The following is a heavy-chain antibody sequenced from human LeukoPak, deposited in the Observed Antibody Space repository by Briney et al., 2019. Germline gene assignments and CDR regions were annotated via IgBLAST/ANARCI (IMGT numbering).Heavy chain of an antibody. V-gene: IGHV3-30*02. J-gene: IGHJ4*02. CDR3: AKRYYDSSGYVDY. CDR1: GFTFSSYG. D-gene: IGHD3-22*01. Sequence: GGSLRLSCAASGFTFSSYGMHWVRQAPGKGLEWVAFIRYDGSNKYYADSVKGRFTISRGNSKNTLYLQMNSLRAEDTAVYYCAKRYYDSSGYVDYWGQGTLVTVSS. CDR2: IRYDGSNK.